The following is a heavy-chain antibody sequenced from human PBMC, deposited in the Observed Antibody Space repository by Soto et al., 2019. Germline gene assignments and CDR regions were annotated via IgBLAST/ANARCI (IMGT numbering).Heavy chain of an antibody. CDR3: ARGPDIPSNFWSGYLYYYYYYMDV. CDR1: GGSISSSSYY. J-gene: IGHJ6*03. V-gene: IGHV4-39*01. CDR2: IYYSGST. Sequence: SETLSLTCTVSGGSISSSSYYWGWIRQPPGKGLEWIGSIYYSGSTYYNPSLKSRVTISVDTSKNQFSLKLSSVTAADTAVYYCARGPDIPSNFWSGYLYYYYYYMDVWGKGTTVTVSS. D-gene: IGHD3-3*01.